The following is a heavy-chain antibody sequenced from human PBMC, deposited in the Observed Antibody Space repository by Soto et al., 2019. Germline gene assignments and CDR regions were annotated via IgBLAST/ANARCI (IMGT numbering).Heavy chain of an antibody. Sequence: GGSLRLSCAASGFTFTRYSMNWVRQAPGKGLEWISAISGSGSFTHYADSVRGRFTISRDNSQNQLYLQMNNLRGDDTAMYYCAKIPTGSGSSKFDYWGQGIQVTVSS. CDR2: ISGSGSFT. V-gene: IGHV3-21*04. CDR3: AKIPTGSGSSKFDY. D-gene: IGHD3-10*01. CDR1: GFTFTRYS. J-gene: IGHJ4*02.